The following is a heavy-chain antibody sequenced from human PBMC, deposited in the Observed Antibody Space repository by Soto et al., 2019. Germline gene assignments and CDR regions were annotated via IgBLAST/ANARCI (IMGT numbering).Heavy chain of an antibody. Sequence: QVQLQESGPGLVKPSETLSLTCTVSGGSVSSGSYYWSWIRQPPGKGLEWIGYIYYSGSTNYNPSLKSRVTISVDTSKNQFALKLSSVTAADTAVYYCARDGYSSSWYEFDYWGQGTLVTVSS. CDR3: ARDGYSSSWYEFDY. J-gene: IGHJ4*02. CDR1: GGSVSSGSYY. V-gene: IGHV4-61*01. D-gene: IGHD6-13*01. CDR2: IYYSGST.